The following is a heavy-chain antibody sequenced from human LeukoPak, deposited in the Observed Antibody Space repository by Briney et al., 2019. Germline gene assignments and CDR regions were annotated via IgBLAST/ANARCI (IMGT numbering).Heavy chain of an antibody. CDR2: INAGNGNT. Sequence: ASVKVSCKASGYTFTSYAMHWVRQAPGQRLEWMGWINAGNGNTKYSQKFQGRVTITGDTSANTAYMELNSLRAEDTAVYYCARGANCGGDCYEWYFDLWGRGTLVTVSS. D-gene: IGHD2-21*02. CDR1: GYTFTSYA. J-gene: IGHJ2*01. V-gene: IGHV1-3*01. CDR3: ARGANCGGDCYEWYFDL.